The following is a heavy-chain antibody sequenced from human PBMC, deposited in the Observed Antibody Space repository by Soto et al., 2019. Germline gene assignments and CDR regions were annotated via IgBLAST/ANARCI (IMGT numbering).Heavy chain of an antibody. CDR2: IIPIFGTA. V-gene: IGHV1-69*13. D-gene: IGHD3-3*01. CDR3: ARDRGFLEWLRYGMDV. J-gene: IGHJ6*02. CDR1: GGTFSSYA. Sequence: SVKVSCKASGGTFSSYAISWVRQAPGQGLEWMGGIIPIFGTANYAQKFQGRVTITADESTSTAYMELSSLRSEDTAVYYCARDRGFLEWLRYGMDVWGQGTTVTVSS.